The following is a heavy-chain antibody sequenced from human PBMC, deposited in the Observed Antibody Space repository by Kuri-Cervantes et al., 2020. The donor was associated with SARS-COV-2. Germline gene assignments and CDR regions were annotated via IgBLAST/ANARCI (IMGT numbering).Heavy chain of an antibody. J-gene: IGHJ6*02. CDR3: ARILTDCSSTSCPYYYYGMDV. Sequence: GSLKISCAASGFTFSSYWMHWVRQAPGKGLVWVSRINSDGSSTSYADSVKGRFTISRDNAKNTLYLQMNSLRAEDTAVYYCARILTDCSSTSCPYYYYGMDVWGQGTTVTVSS. CDR1: GFTFSSYW. D-gene: IGHD2-2*01. CDR2: INSDGSST. V-gene: IGHV3-74*01.